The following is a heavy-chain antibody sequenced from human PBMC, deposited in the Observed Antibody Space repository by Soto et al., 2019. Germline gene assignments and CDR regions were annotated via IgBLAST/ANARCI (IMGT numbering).Heavy chain of an antibody. J-gene: IGHJ4*02. V-gene: IGHV3-23*04. Sequence: EVYLVQSGGGWVQPGGSLRLSCAASGFTFSSSPISWVRQVPGKGLEWISAIRKDGGSMYYVDSVKGRFTISRDNSKSTSTLRMKNLRVEDTATYYCVRDRDTRSDFWSAFSSDWGQGAQVIVSS. CDR2: IRKDGGSM. CDR3: VRDRDTRSDFWSAFSSD. D-gene: IGHD3-3*01. CDR1: GFTFSSSP.